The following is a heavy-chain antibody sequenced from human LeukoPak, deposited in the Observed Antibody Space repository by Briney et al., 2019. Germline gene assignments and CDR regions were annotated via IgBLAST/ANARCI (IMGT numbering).Heavy chain of an antibody. J-gene: IGHJ4*02. CDR2: INPNSGGT. Sequence: ASVKVSCKASGYTFTGYYMHWVRQAPGQGLEWMGWINPNSGGTNYAQKFQGRVTMTRDTSISTSYMELSRLRSDDTAVYYCARHRQYYYDSLDYWGQGTLVTVSS. CDR1: GYTFTGYY. V-gene: IGHV1-2*02. CDR3: ARHRQYYYDSLDY. D-gene: IGHD3-22*01.